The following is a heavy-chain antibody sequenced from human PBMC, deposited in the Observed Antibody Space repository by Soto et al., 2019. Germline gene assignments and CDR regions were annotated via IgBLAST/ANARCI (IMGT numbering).Heavy chain of an antibody. CDR3: ARKPYYGDYFDY. CDR2: ISSSSSYT. J-gene: IGHJ4*02. Sequence: QVQLVESGGGLVKPGGSLRLSCAASGFTFSDYYMSWIRQAPGKGLEWVSYISSSSSYTNYADSVKGLFTISRDNAKNSLYLQMNSLRAEDTAVYYCARKPYYGDYFDYWGQGTLVTVSS. D-gene: IGHD3-22*01. V-gene: IGHV3-11*06. CDR1: GFTFSDYY.